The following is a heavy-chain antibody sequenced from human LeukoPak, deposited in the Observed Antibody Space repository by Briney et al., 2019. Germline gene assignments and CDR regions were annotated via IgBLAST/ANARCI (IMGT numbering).Heavy chain of an antibody. J-gene: IGHJ4*02. Sequence: PSETLSLTCAVSGGSISSSNWWSWVRQPPGKGLEWIGETYHSGSTNYNPSLKSRVTISVDKSKNQFSLKLSSVTAADTAVYYCASDYYDSSGYNYFDYWGQGTLVTVSS. D-gene: IGHD3-22*01. CDR1: GGSISSSNW. CDR2: TYHSGST. V-gene: IGHV4-4*02. CDR3: ASDYYDSSGYNYFDY.